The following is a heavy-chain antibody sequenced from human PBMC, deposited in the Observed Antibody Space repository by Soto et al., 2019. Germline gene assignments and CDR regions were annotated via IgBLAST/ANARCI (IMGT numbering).Heavy chain of an antibody. Sequence: QLQESGPGLVKPSETLSLTCTVSGGSITSNTYFWGWIRQTPGKGLEWIGSMDYSANTFYSPSFESRVSISADRPKNQFSLNLDSVTAADTGLYYCARHGYFVAAAGPHFDSWGRGILVSVSS. CDR1: GGSITSNTYF. CDR2: MDYSANT. CDR3: ARHGYFVAAAGPHFDS. D-gene: IGHD6-13*01. V-gene: IGHV4-39*01. J-gene: IGHJ4*02.